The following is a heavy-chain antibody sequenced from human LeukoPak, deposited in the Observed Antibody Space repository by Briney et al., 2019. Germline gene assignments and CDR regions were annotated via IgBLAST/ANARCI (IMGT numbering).Heavy chain of an antibody. CDR1: GGSISSDTYY. D-gene: IGHD6-13*01. V-gene: IGHV4-39*01. CDR2: IYYSGST. CDR3: ARHSGIAAAAVDY. Sequence: SETLSLTCTVSGGSISSDTYYWGWIRQPPGKGLEWIGNIYYSGSTYYNPSLKSRVTISVDTSKNQFSLKLSSVTAADTAVYYCARHSGIAAAAVDYWGQGTLVTVSS. J-gene: IGHJ4*02.